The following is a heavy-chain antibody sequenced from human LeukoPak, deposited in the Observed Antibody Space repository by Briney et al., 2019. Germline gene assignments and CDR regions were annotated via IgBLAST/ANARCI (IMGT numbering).Heavy chain of an antibody. CDR1: GFTFSSYA. CDR2: ISGSGGTT. CDR3: VVRRGSLIIGAFDI. J-gene: IGHJ3*02. V-gene: IGHV3-23*01. D-gene: IGHD1-26*01. Sequence: GGSLRLSCAASGFTFSSYAMSWVRQAPGKGLEWVSAISGSGGTTYYADSVKGRFTISRDNSKNTLYLQMNSLRAEDTAVYYCVVRRGSLIIGAFDIWGQGTMVTVSS.